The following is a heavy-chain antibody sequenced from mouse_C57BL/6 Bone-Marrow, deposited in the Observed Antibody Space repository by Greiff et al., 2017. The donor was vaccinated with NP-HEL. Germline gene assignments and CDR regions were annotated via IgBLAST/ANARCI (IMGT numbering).Heavy chain of an antibody. D-gene: IGHD2-3*01. V-gene: IGHV1-69*01. CDR3: ASGAGVGYYSWYFDV. Sequence: VQLQQSGAELVMPGASVKLSCKASGYTFTSYWMHWVKQRPGQGLEWIGEIDPSDSYPNYNQKFKGKSTLTVDKSSSTAYMQLSSLTSEDSAVYYCASGAGVGYYSWYFDVWGTGTTVTVSA. CDR2: IDPSDSYP. CDR1: GYTFTSYW. J-gene: IGHJ1*03.